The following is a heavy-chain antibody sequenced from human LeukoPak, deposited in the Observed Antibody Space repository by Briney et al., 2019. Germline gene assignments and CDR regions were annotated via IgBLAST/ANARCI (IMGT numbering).Heavy chain of an antibody. Sequence: GESLKISCKGSGYSFTSYWIGWVRRMPGKGLEWMGIIYPGDSDTRYSPSFQGQVTISADKSISTAYLQWSSLKASDTAMYYCARRSSSWYLDYYGMDVWGQGTTVTVSS. J-gene: IGHJ6*02. CDR1: GYSFTSYW. CDR3: ARRSSSWYLDYYGMDV. D-gene: IGHD6-13*01. CDR2: IYPGDSDT. V-gene: IGHV5-51*01.